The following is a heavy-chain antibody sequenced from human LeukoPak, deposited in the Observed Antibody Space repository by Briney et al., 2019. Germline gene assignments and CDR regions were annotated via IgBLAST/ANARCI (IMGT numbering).Heavy chain of an antibody. CDR3: ARDRGGYYYDSSGLDY. CDR2: IWYDGSIQ. CDR1: GFTFSSYG. D-gene: IGHD3-22*01. J-gene: IGHJ4*02. V-gene: IGHV3-33*01. Sequence: GGSLRLSCAASGFTFSSYGMHWVRQAPGKGLEWVAAIWYDGSIQYYADSVKGRFTISRDNSKNTLYLQMDSLRAEDTAVYYCARDRGGYYYDSSGLDYWGQGTLVTVSS.